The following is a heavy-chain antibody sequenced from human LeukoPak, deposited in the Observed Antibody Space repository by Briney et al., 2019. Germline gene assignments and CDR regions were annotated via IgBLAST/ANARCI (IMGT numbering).Heavy chain of an antibody. V-gene: IGHV3-48*01. CDR3: ARSILVAGFDY. D-gene: IGHD6-19*01. Sequence: GGSLRLSCAASGFTFSSYNMNGVRQAPGKGLEWVSYISSSGSTIHYEDSVKGRFTISRDNAKKSLYLQMNSLRVEDTAVYYCARSILVAGFDYWGQGTLVTVSS. CDR2: ISSSGSTI. CDR1: GFTFSSYN. J-gene: IGHJ4*02.